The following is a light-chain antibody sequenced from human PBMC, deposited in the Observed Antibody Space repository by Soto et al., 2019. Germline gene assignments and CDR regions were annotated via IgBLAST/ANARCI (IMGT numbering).Light chain of an antibody. CDR1: RSVSNY. CDR3: QQRSNWPLT. Sequence: EIVLTQSPATLSLSPCKRATLSLRASRSVSNYLAWYQQKPGQAPRLLIYDTSNRAGGIPARFSGSGSGTDFTLTISSLEPDDFAVYYCQQRSNWPLTFGGGTKVDIK. CDR2: DTS. J-gene: IGKJ4*01. V-gene: IGKV3-11*01.